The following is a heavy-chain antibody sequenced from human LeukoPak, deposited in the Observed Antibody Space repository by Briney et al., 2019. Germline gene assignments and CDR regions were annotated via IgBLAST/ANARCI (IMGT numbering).Heavy chain of an antibody. J-gene: IGHJ4*02. V-gene: IGHV5-51*01. D-gene: IGHD6-13*01. CDR2: IYPRDSDT. CDR3: ARTQDRIAARS. CDR1: GYSFTRYW. Sequence: GESLQISCKGSGYSFTRYWIGWVRQMPGKGLEWMGIIYPRDSDTRYSPSFQGQVTISADKSINTAYLQWSSLKASDTAIYYCARTQDRIAARSWGQGTLVTVSS.